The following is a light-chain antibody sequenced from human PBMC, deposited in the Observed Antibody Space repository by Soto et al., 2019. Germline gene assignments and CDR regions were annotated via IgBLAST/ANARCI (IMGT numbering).Light chain of an antibody. Sequence: DIQMTQSPSSLSASVGDRVTISCRASQSISNYVNWYQQKPGKAPKLLIYAASSLRSGVPSTFIGSGSGTDFTLTISGLQAEDFATYYCQQSYSFPRTFGQGTTVDFK. J-gene: IGKJ1*01. CDR1: QSISNY. CDR3: QQSYSFPRT. V-gene: IGKV1-39*01. CDR2: AAS.